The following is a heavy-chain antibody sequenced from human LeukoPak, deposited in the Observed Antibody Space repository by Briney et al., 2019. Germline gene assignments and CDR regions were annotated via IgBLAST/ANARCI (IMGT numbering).Heavy chain of an antibody. CDR2: IYHSGST. J-gene: IGHJ4*02. CDR1: GGSISSSNW. CDR3: ARVGLATMGGDY. D-gene: IGHD5-12*01. V-gene: IGHV4-4*02. Sequence: PSETLSLTCAVSGGSISSSNWWSWVRQPPGKGLEWIGEIYHSGSTNYNPSLKSRVTISVDTSKNQFSLKLSSVTAAGTAVYYCARVGLATMGGDYWGQGTLVTVSS.